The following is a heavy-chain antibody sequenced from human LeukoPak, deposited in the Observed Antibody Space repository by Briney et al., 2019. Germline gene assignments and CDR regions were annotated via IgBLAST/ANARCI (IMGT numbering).Heavy chain of an antibody. Sequence: GGSLRLSCAASGFSFSRYWMSWVRQAPGKGPEWVANIKEDGSEKYHVDSVKGRFTISRDNAKTSLYLQMNSLRAEDTAVYYCAKVGFLTVTTNYWGQGTLVTVSS. CDR2: IKEDGSEK. J-gene: IGHJ4*02. V-gene: IGHV3-7*03. CDR1: GFSFSRYW. D-gene: IGHD4-17*01. CDR3: AKVGFLTVTTNY.